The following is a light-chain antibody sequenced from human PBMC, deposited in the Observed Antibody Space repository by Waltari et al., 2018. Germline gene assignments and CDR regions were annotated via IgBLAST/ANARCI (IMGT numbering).Light chain of an antibody. Sequence: TQSPSTLSASLGDRATLSCRASQSVSSSYLAWYQQKPGQAPRLLIYGASSRATGIPDRFSGSGSGTDFTLTISRLEPEDFAVYYCQQYGSSPYTFGQGTKLEIK. J-gene: IGKJ2*01. CDR2: GAS. CDR1: QSVSSSY. V-gene: IGKV3-20*01. CDR3: QQYGSSPYT.